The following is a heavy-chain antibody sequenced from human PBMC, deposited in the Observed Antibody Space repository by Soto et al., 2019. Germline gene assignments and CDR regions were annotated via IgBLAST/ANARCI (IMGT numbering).Heavy chain of an antibody. Sequence: EVQLVESGGGLVKPGGSLRLSCAASGFTFSSYSMNWVRQAPGKGLEWVSSISSSSSYIYYADSVKGRFTISRDNAKNSLYLQMNSLRAEDTAVYYCARGISNAVVVPAASRIYGGKDYYYYGMDVWGQGTTVTVSS. V-gene: IGHV3-21*01. D-gene: IGHD2-2*01. CDR1: GFTFSSYS. CDR2: ISSSSSYI. CDR3: ARGISNAVVVPAASRIYGGKDYYYYGMDV. J-gene: IGHJ6*02.